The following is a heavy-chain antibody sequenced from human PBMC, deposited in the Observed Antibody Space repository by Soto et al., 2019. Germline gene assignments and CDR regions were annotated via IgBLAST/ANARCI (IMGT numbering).Heavy chain of an antibody. CDR3: ARVPSP. V-gene: IGHV4-61*01. CDR1: AGSVSTGHYY. Sequence: SQTLPLTCSVSAGSVSTGHYYWSWIRQPPGKGLEWIGYIYYSGSTNYNPSLKSRVTLLVDTSKNQFSLELSSVTAADTAVYYCARVPSPWGQGTLVTVS. CDR2: IYYSGST. J-gene: IGHJ5*02.